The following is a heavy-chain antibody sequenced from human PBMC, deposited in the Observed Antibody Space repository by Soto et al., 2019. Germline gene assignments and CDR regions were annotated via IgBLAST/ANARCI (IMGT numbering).Heavy chain of an antibody. CDR2: INDSGST. Sequence: AETLSVTCAVSGGSGRGYFWSWSRQSPDKGLEWIGEINDSGSTYYNPSFKSRLTISVDTSKSQISLTSTSVTAAESAVYYCQGGDFWGQGTRVTVSS. V-gene: IGHV4-34*01. CDR1: GGSGRGYF. J-gene: IGHJ4*02. CDR3: QGGDF. D-gene: IGHD3-16*01.